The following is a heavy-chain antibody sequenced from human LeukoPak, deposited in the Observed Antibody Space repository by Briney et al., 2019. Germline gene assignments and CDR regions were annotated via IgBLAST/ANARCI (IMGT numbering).Heavy chain of an antibody. CDR1: GFSFSDTW. J-gene: IGHJ4*02. CDR3: TTQSGAWNFDY. D-gene: IGHD1-1*01. CDR2: IKRKTDDGTT. V-gene: IGHV3-15*07. Sequence: GSLRLSCAASGFSFSDTWMNWVRQAPGKGPEWVGLIKRKTDDGTTDYAAPEKGRFTISRDDSKNTLYLQMNSLKTEDTAVYYCTTQSGAWNFDYWGQGTLVTVSS.